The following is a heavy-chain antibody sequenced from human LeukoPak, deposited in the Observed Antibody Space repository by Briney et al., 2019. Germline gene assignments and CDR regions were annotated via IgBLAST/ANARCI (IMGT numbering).Heavy chain of an antibody. V-gene: IGHV4-59*01. CDR1: GGSMSSYY. D-gene: IGHD5-24*01. Sequence: PSETLPLTCTVSGGSMSSYYWSWIRQPPGKGVEWIGSIYYSGSTNYNPSLKSRVTISVDTSKNQFSLKLTSVTAADTAVYYCARDRWRLQPDYWGQGILVTVSS. J-gene: IGHJ4*02. CDR2: IYYSGST. CDR3: ARDRWRLQPDY.